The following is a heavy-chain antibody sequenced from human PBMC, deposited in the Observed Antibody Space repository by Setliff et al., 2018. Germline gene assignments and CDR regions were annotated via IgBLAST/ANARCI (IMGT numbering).Heavy chain of an antibody. V-gene: IGHV2-5*02. D-gene: IGHD3-3*01. CDR2: IYWDDDK. CDR1: GYSISSGYY. CDR3: AHSRYDFWSGYYVMDV. J-gene: IGHJ6*03. Sequence: TLSLTCAVSGYSISSGYYWGWIRQPPGKGLEWLALIYWDDDKRYSPSLKSRLTITKDTSKNQVVLTMTNMDPVDTATYYCAHSRYDFWSGYYVMDVWGKGTTVTSP.